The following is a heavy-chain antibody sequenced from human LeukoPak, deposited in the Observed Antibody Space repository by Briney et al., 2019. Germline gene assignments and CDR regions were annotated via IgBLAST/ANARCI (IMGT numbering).Heavy chain of an antibody. CDR1: GGSISSGDYY. J-gene: IGHJ4*02. D-gene: IGHD3-10*01. V-gene: IGHV4-30-4*01. CDR3: ARYGSGSNDY. Sequence: PSQTLSLTCTVSGGSISSGDYYWSWIRQPPGKGLEWIGCIYYSGTTYYNPSLRSRLAISVDTSKNQFSLKLSSVTAADTAVYYCARYGSGSNDYWGQGTLVTVSS. CDR2: IYYSGTT.